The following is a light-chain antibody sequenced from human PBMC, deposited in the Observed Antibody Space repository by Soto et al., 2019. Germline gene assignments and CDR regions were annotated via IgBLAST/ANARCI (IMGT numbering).Light chain of an antibody. CDR1: QGISSY. V-gene: IGKV1-8*01. CDR3: QQTLSFPPK. Sequence: AIRMTQSPSSFSASTGDRVTITCRTSQGISSYLAWYQQKLGKAPKLLIYDASTLQSGVPSRFSGSGSGTDFTLTISCLQSEDFATYYCQQTLSFPPKFGQGTKV. CDR2: DAS. J-gene: IGKJ1*01.